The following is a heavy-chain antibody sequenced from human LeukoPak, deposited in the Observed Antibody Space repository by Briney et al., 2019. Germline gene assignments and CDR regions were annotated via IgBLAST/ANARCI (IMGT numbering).Heavy chain of an antibody. V-gene: IGHV3-30-3*01. CDR3: ARGGPYYYGSGSYSITLLDY. CDR1: GFTFSSYA. Sequence: GGSLRLSCAASGFTFSSYAMHWVRQAPGKGLEWVAVISYDGSNKYYADSVKGRFTISRDNSKNTLYLQMNSLRAEDTAVYYCARGGPYYYGSGSYSITLLDYWGQGTLVTVSS. D-gene: IGHD3-10*01. J-gene: IGHJ4*02. CDR2: ISYDGSNK.